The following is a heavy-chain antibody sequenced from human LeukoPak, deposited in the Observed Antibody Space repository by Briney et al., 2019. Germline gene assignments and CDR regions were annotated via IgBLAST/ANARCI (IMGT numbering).Heavy chain of an antibody. J-gene: IGHJ3*02. CDR1: RFPFSDHW. CDR2: INQDGSDK. V-gene: IGHV3-7*02. D-gene: IGHD4-17*01. Sequence: GGSLRLSCAASRFPFSDHWMTWVRQAPGKRLERVANINQDGSDKYYVDSVKGRFSISRDNAENSLYLQMNSLKVDDTAMYFCASAGYGDYHIWGQGTMVIVSS. CDR3: ASAGYGDYHI.